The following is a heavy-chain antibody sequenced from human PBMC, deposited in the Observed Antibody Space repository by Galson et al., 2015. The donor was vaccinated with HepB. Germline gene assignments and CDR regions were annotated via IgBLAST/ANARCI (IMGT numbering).Heavy chain of an antibody. D-gene: IGHD2-21*01. J-gene: IGHJ4*02. V-gene: IGHV3-33*01. CDR2: IWADGTVQ. CDR1: GFIFSDHG. Sequence: SLRLSCAASGFIFSDHGLHWVRQAPGKGLEWVALIWADGTVQHYADSVRGRFSISRDNSKNTLFLQMDSLRVGDTAVYYCAREAHIAVAAFDSWGQGTLVTVSS. CDR3: AREAHIAVAAFDS.